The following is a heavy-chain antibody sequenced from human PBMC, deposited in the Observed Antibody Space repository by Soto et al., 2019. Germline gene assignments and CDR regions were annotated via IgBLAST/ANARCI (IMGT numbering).Heavy chain of an antibody. V-gene: IGHV3-11*01. CDR1: GFTFSDYY. Sequence: GGSLRLSCAASGFTFSDYYMSWTRQAPGKGLEWISSISSSAGTIYYGDSVKGRFTISRDNAKNSLFLQVNSLRAEDTAVYYCARDRLANVWGQGTTVTVSS. CDR3: ARDRLANV. J-gene: IGHJ6*02. D-gene: IGHD6-19*01. CDR2: ISSSAGTI.